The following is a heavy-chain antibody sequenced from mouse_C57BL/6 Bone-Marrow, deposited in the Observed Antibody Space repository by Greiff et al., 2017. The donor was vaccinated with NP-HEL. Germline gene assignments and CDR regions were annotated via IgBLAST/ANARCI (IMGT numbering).Heavy chain of an antibody. CDR1: GFTFSDYG. D-gene: IGHD1-1*01. V-gene: IGHV5-17*01. J-gene: IGHJ1*03. CDR2: ISSGSSTI. CDR3: ATTVVAPYWYFDV. Sequence: EVKLVESGGGLVKPGGSLKLSCAASGFTFSDYGMHWVRQAPEKGLEWVAYISSGSSTIYYADTVKGRFTISRDNAKNTLFLQMTSLRSEDTAMYYCATTVVAPYWYFDVWGTGTTVTVSS.